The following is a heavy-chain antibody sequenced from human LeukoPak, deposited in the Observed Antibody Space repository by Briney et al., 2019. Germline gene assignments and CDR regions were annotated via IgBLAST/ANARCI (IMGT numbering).Heavy chain of an antibody. Sequence: SETLSLTCAVYGGSFSGYYWGWIRQPPGKGLEWIGEINHSGSTNYNPSLKSRVTISVDTSKNQFSLKLSSVTAADTAVYYCARGLDILDYWGQGTLVTVSS. V-gene: IGHV4-34*01. CDR3: ARGLDILDY. J-gene: IGHJ4*02. CDR1: GGSFSGYY. CDR2: INHSGST. D-gene: IGHD3-9*01.